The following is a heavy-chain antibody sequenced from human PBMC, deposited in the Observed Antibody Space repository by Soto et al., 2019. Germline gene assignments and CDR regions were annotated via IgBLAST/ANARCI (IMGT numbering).Heavy chain of an antibody. Sequence: QVQLQESGPGLAKPSETLALSCTVSNGSIINYYWSWIRQSPGKGLEWIGYIYFTGSTNYNPSLNNLVSMSIDMSKNQFSLRLRSLTAADTAVYYCARGVGPRSSGTFGAYFDPWGQGTLVTVSS. CDR2: IYFTGST. D-gene: IGHD3-10*01. CDR1: NGSIINYY. CDR3: ARGVGPRSSGTFGAYFDP. V-gene: IGHV4-59*01. J-gene: IGHJ5*02.